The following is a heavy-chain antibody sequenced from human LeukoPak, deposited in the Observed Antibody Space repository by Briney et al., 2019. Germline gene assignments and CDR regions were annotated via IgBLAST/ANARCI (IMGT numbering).Heavy chain of an antibody. CDR3: AKGSTYSSGWFHDY. J-gene: IGHJ4*02. D-gene: IGHD6-19*01. CDR2: INGGGEST. Sequence: GGSLTLSCAASGFTFSSYIMSWVRQAPGKGLEWVSSINGGGESTNYADSVKGRFTISRDNSKNTLDLQVNSLRAEDTATYYCAKGSTYSSGWFHDYWGQGTLITVSS. CDR1: GFTFSSYI. V-gene: IGHV3-23*01.